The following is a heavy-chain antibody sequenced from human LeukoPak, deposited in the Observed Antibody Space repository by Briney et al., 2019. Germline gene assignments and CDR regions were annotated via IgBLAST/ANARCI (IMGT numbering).Heavy chain of an antibody. V-gene: IGHV3-30-3*01. CDR1: GFTFSNYA. J-gene: IGHJ4*02. CDR2: ISYDGSNK. Sequence: GGSLRLSCAASGFTFSNYAVHWVRQAPGEGLEWMAFISYDGSNKHYADSVKGRFTISRDNSKNTLYLQMNSLRPEDTAVYYCARARFGYNRGPFDYWGQGILVTVSS. D-gene: IGHD5-24*01. CDR3: ARARFGYNRGPFDY.